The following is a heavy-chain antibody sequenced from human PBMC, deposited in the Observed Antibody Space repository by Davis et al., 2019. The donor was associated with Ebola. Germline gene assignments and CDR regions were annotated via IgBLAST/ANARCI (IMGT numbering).Heavy chain of an antibody. D-gene: IGHD3-22*01. CDR2: IYHSGST. V-gene: IGHV4-30-2*01. Sequence: MPSETLSLTCAVSGGSISSGGYSWSWIRQPPGKGLEWIGYIYHSGSTYYNPSLKSRVTMSVDTSKNQFSLKLSSVTAADTAVYYCARGVSDYYYDSSGYYSRLSNFDYWGQGTLVTVSS. CDR1: GGSISSGGYS. J-gene: IGHJ4*02. CDR3: ARGVSDYYYDSSGYYSRLSNFDY.